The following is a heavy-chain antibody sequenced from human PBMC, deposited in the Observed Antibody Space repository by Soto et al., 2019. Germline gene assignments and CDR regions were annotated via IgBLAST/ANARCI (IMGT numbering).Heavy chain of an antibody. Sequence: EVRLLEYGGGLVQPGWSLRLSCAASGFIFNTYALSWVRQSPGKGLEWVSGIGGGDTHYADSVTGRFTISRDDSKSTVFLQMNSLRAEDTAVYYCAKDRMSFNSVWDPFDVWCQGTLVTVSS. V-gene: IGHV3-23*01. CDR1: GFIFNTYA. J-gene: IGHJ3*01. CDR3: AKDRMSFNSVWDPFDV. CDR2: IGGGDT. D-gene: IGHD2-15*01.